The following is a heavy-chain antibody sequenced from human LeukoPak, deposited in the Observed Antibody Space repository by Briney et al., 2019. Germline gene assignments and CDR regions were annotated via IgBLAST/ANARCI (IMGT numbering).Heavy chain of an antibody. CDR2: IYHSGST. V-gene: IGHV4-39*07. Sequence: SETLSLTCTVSGGSISSSSYYWGWIRQPPGKGLEWIGEIYHSGSTTYNPSLKSRVTMSVDTSKNQFSLKLSSVTAADTAVYYCARDRGVRDFDYWGQGTLVTVSS. D-gene: IGHD3-10*01. CDR1: GGSISSSSYY. CDR3: ARDRGVRDFDY. J-gene: IGHJ4*02.